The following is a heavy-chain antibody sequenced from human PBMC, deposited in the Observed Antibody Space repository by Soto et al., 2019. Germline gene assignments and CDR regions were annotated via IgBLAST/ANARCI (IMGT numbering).Heavy chain of an antibody. D-gene: IGHD3-10*01. CDR3: ATDDYGIVPF. V-gene: IGHV1-2*02. CDR1: GYPFTTYY. J-gene: IGHJ4*02. CDR2: IDPRSGGT. Sequence: HVQLVQSGNEVKKPGASVRVSCMDSGYPFTTYYIHWVRQAPGQGLEWMGWIDPRSGGTVYEQKFQGRVTMTRDTSIITVCMDLRWLTSDETALYYCATDDYGIVPFWGQGRLVTVSS.